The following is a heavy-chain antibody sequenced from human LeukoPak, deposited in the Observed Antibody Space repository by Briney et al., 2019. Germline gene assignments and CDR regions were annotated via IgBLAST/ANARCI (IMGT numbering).Heavy chain of an antibody. Sequence: PGGSLRLSCAASGFTFSDYAMSWVRQAPGKGLEWFSAISGSGGSTYYADSVKGRFTISRDNSKNTLYLQMNSLRAEDTAVYYCAKSAPSYCSSTSCLVWGQGTLVTVSS. J-gene: IGHJ4*02. V-gene: IGHV3-23*01. CDR1: GFTFSDYA. CDR3: AKSAPSYCSSTSCLV. CDR2: ISGSGGST. D-gene: IGHD2-2*01.